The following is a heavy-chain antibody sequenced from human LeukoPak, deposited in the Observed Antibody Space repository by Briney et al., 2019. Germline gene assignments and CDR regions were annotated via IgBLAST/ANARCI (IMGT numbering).Heavy chain of an antibody. CDR2: IKSKTDGGTT. D-gene: IGHD2-8*01. CDR3: ARDNWHGVGWFDP. CDR1: GFTFSNAW. V-gene: IGHV3-15*01. Sequence: PGGSLRLSCAASGFTFSNAWMSWVRQAPGKGLEWVGRIKSKTDGGTTDYAAPVKGRFTISRDDSKNTLYLQMNSLRAEDTAVYYCARDNWHGVGWFDPWGQGTLVTVSS. J-gene: IGHJ5*02.